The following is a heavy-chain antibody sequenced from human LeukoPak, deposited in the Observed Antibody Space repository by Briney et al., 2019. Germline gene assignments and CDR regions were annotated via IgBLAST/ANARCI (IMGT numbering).Heavy chain of an antibody. V-gene: IGHV3-48*01. CDR1: GFTFSSYS. D-gene: IGHD6-19*01. CDR2: ISSSSSTI. Sequence: PGGSLRLSCAASGFTFSSYSMNWVRQAPGKGLEWVSYISSSSSTIYYADSVKGRFTISRDNAKNSLYLQMNSLRAEDTAVYYCASVYSSGWYSQHWGQGTLVTVSS. J-gene: IGHJ1*01. CDR3: ASVYSSGWYSQH.